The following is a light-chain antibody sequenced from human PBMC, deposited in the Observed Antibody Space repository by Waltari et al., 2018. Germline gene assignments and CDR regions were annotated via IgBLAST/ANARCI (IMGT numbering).Light chain of an antibody. CDR3: QQYANTPRT. J-gene: IGKJ1*01. Sequence: DIVMTQSPDSLAVSLGEWATVNCKSSQSVLYSPNNKNYLAWYQQKPGQPPKLLIYWASTRESGVPDRFSGSGSGTDFTLTISSLQAEDVAVYYCQQYANTPRTFGQGTTVEIK. CDR1: QSVLYSPNNKNY. CDR2: WAS. V-gene: IGKV4-1*01.